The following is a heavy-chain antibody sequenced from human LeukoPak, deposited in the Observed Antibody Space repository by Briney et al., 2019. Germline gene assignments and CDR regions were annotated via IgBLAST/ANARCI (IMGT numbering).Heavy chain of an antibody. CDR1: GYTFTSYD. Sequence: ASVKVSCKASGYTFTSYDINWVRQATGQGLEWMGWINPNSGNTGYAQKFQGRVTMTRNTSISTAYMELSSLRSEDTAVYYCARERQDRITIFGVVKGGSFDYWGQGTLVTVSS. CDR2: INPNSGNT. V-gene: IGHV1-8*01. CDR3: ARERQDRITIFGVVKGGSFDY. J-gene: IGHJ4*02. D-gene: IGHD3-3*01.